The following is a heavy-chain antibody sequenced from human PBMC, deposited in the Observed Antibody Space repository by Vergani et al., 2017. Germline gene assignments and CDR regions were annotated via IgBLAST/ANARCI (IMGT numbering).Heavy chain of an antibody. D-gene: IGHD5-12*01. CDR3: TKGSRGYTGYFVDC. V-gene: IGHV3-23*01. CDR1: GFSFPGYA. CDR2: VSGSSATP. Sequence: EVQLLESGGGLVQPGGSLRLSCEASGFSFPGYAMSWVRQAPGKGLEWVSSVSGSSATPYYADSVKGRFIISRDKSKNTLHLQMNSLRADDTAVYYCTKGSRGYTGYFVDCWGQGRLASVSS. J-gene: IGHJ4*02.